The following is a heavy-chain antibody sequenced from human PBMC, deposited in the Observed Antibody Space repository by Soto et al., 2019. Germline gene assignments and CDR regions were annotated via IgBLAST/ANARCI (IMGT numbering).Heavy chain of an antibody. Sequence: SETLSLTCTVSGGSISSYYWSWIRQPPGKGLEWIGYIYYSGSTNYNPSFKSRVTISVDTSKSQFFLKLSSVTAADTAVYYCARGPSVRYYYYGMDVWGQGTTVTVSS. J-gene: IGHJ6*02. CDR3: ARGPSVRYYYYGMDV. CDR2: IYYSGST. V-gene: IGHV4-59*01. CDR1: GGSISSYY.